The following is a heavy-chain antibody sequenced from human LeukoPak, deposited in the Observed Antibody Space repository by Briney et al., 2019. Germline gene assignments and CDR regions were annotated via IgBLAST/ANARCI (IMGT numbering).Heavy chain of an antibody. CDR1: GYTFTNYW. Sequence: GESLKISCKGSGYTFTNYWMGWVRQLPGKGLEWMGIIYPGDSDTRYSPSFQGQVTISSDKSISTAYLQWSSLKASDTATYYCFIWGRPNFRGPFDMWGQGTMVTVSS. CDR2: IYPGDSDT. D-gene: IGHD3-16*01. CDR3: FIWGRPNFRGPFDM. V-gene: IGHV5-51*01. J-gene: IGHJ3*02.